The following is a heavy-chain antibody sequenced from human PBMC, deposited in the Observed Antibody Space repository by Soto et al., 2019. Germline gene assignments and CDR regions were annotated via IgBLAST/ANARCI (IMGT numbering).Heavy chain of an antibody. J-gene: IGHJ6*02. CDR2: IYYSGST. Sequence: PSETLSLTCTVSGGSISSSSYYWGWIRQPPGKGLEWIGSIYYSGSTYYNPSLKSRVTISVDAPKNQFSLKLSSVTAADTAVYYCARLVPYYYYGMDVWGQGTTVTVSS. V-gene: IGHV4-39*01. CDR1: GGSISSSSYY. D-gene: IGHD3-10*01. CDR3: ARLVPYYYYGMDV.